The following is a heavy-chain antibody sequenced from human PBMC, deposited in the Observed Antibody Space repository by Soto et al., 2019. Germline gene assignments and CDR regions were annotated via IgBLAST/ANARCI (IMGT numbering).Heavy chain of an antibody. Sequence: QVQLVQSGAEVKKAGASVKLTCKASGYTFTSYGISWVRQAPGQGLEWMGWISAYNGNTNYAQKLQGRVTMTTDTSTSTAYMELRSLRSDDTAVYYCARVRFGFRELDGWFDPWRQGTLVTVSS. CDR3: ARVRFGFRELDGWFDP. CDR2: ISAYNGNT. CDR1: GYTFTSYG. J-gene: IGHJ5*02. D-gene: IGHD3-10*01. V-gene: IGHV1-18*01.